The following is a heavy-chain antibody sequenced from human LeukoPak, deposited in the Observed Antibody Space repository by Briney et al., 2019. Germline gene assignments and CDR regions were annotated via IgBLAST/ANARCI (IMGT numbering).Heavy chain of an antibody. CDR3: AVEGFDI. CDR2: ISNSGGIS. D-gene: IGHD1-1*01. V-gene: IGHV3-23*01. Sequence: TGGSLRLSCAVSGLTFSRYAINWVRQPPGKGLEWVSIISNSGGISVYADSVKGRFTISRDNSKNTLYLQMSSLRAEVTAVYYCAVEGFDIWGHGTMVTVSS. J-gene: IGHJ3*02. CDR1: GLTFSRYA.